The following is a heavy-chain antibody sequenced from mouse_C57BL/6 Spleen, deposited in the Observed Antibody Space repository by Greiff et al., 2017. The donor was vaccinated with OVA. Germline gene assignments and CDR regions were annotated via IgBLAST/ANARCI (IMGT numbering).Heavy chain of an antibody. J-gene: IGHJ1*03. V-gene: IGHV1-52*01. CDR2: IDPSDSET. CDR1: GYTFTSYW. CDR3: AREALLRYWYFDV. Sequence: QVQLQQPGAELVRPGSSVKLSCKASGYTFTSYWMHWVKQRPIQGLEWIGNIDPSDSETHYNQKFKDKATLTVDKSSSTAYIQLSSLTSEDSAVYYCAREALLRYWYFDVWGTGTTVTVSS. D-gene: IGHD1-1*01.